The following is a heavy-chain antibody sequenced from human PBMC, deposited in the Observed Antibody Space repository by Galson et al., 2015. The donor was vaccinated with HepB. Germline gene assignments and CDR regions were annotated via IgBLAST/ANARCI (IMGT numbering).Heavy chain of an antibody. CDR2: ISSSSSYI. D-gene: IGHD1-26*01. V-gene: IGHV3-21*01. J-gene: IGHJ4*02. Sequence: SLRLSCAASGFTFSRYSMNWVRQAPGKGLEWVSSISSSSSYIYYADSVKGRFTISRDNAKNSLYLQMNSLRAEDTAVYYCAREVSGSYEPYFDYWGQGTLVTVSS. CDR1: GFTFSRYS. CDR3: AREVSGSYEPYFDY.